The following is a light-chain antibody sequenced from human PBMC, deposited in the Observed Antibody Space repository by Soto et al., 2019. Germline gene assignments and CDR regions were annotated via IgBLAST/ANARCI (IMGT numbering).Light chain of an antibody. CDR3: HLYGSPPLYT. Sequence: EVVLTQSPGTLSLSPGERAALSCRASQSVRSTYLAWYQQKPGQAPRLLIYGASSRATGIPDRFSGSGSGTDFTLTISRLEPEDFAVYYCHLYGSPPLYTFGQGTKLEI. V-gene: IGKV3-20*01. CDR2: GAS. CDR1: QSVRSTY. J-gene: IGKJ2*01.